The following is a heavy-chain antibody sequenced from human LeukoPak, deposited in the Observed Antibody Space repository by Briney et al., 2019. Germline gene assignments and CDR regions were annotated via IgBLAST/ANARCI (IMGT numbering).Heavy chain of an antibody. V-gene: IGHV3-30*02. Sequence: GGSLRLSCAASGFTFSSYGMHWVRQAPGKGLEWVAFIRYDGSNKYYADSVKGRFTISRDNSKNTLYLQMNSLRAEDTAVYYCARNPNNDYGDKFFDIWGQGTMVTVSS. CDR3: ARNPNNDYGDKFFDI. J-gene: IGHJ3*02. CDR1: GFTFSSYG. CDR2: IRYDGSNK. D-gene: IGHD4-17*01.